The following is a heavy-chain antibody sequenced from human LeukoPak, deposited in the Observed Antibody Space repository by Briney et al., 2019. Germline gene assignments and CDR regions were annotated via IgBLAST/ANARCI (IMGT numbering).Heavy chain of an antibody. CDR3: ARDLLPRRSHTYDY. J-gene: IGHJ4*02. CDR2: ISSSGSTI. D-gene: IGHD3-22*01. CDR1: GFTFSDYY. V-gene: IGHV3-11*01. Sequence: GGSLRLSCAASGFTFSDYYMSWIRQAPGKGLEWVSYISSSGSTIYYADSVKGRFTISRDNAKNSLYLQMNSLRVEDTAVYYCARDLLPRRSHTYDYWGQGTLVTVSS.